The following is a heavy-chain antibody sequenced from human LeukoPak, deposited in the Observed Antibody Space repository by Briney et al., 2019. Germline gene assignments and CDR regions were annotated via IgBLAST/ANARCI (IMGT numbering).Heavy chain of an antibody. D-gene: IGHD3-10*01. CDR3: AREGYYGSGSYYNPLDP. V-gene: IGHV1-2*06. Sequence: ASVKVSCKASGYTFTSYYMHWVRQAPGQGLEWMGLINPTGGSTGYAQKFQGRVTMTRDTSISTAYMELSRLRSDDTAVYYCAREGYYGSGSYYNPLDPWGQGTLVTVSS. CDR1: GYTFTSYY. CDR2: INPTGGST. J-gene: IGHJ5*02.